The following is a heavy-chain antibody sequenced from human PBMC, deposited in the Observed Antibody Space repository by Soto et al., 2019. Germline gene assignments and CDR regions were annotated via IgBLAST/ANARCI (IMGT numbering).Heavy chain of an antibody. Sequence: QVQLVQSGAEVKKPGSSVKVSCKASGGTFSSYTISWVRQAPGQGLEWMGRIIPILGIANYAQKFQGRVTITADKSTSTAYMELSSLRSEDTAGYYCARDHGGELLRGSYGMDVWGQGTTVTVSS. CDR3: ARDHGGELLRGSYGMDV. CDR2: IIPILGIA. V-gene: IGHV1-69*08. D-gene: IGHD1-26*01. J-gene: IGHJ6*02. CDR1: GGTFSSYT.